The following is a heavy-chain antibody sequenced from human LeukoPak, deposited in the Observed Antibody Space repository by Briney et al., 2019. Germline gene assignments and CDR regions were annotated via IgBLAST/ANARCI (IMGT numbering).Heavy chain of an antibody. J-gene: IGHJ4*02. CDR1: GYTFTSYG. CDR3: ARDLKMGYSSGRYSWGTGSSNDY. D-gene: IGHD6-19*01. CDR2: IIAYNGNT. Sequence: ASVKVSCKASGYTFTSYGISWVRQAPGHRLEWMGWIIAYNGNTNYAQKLQGRVTMTTDTSTSTAYMELRSLRSDDTAVYYCARDLKMGYSSGRYSWGTGSSNDYWGQGTLVTVSS. V-gene: IGHV1-18*01.